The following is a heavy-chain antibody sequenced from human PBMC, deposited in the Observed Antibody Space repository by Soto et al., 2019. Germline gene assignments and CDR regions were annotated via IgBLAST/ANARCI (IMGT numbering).Heavy chain of an antibody. D-gene: IGHD3-3*01. V-gene: IGHV3-7*01. J-gene: IGHJ4*02. CDR3: ARDWTDSWSGLFDY. Sequence: EVQLVESGGGLVQPGGSLRLSCAASGFTFSTHWMSWVRQAPGKGLEWVANIRGEGSEIHYVDSVKGRFSISRDNAKNSLYLQMNSLRADDTAVYYCARDWTDSWSGLFDYWGQGTLVTVSS. CDR2: IRGEGSEI. CDR1: GFTFSTHW.